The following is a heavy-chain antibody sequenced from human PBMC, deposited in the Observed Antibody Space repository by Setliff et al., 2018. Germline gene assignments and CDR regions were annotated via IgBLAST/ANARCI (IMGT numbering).Heavy chain of an antibody. CDR2: INQGGGDQ. CDR3: SRDVYDFRTGQADP. J-gene: IGHJ5*02. CDR1: GFTFSSLW. V-gene: IGHV3-7*01. Sequence: PGGSLRLSCAASGFTFSSLWMAWVRQAPGKGLEWVANINQGGGDQFYVDSVRGRFIISRDNAKNSLYLDMNSLRADDTAVYYCSRDVYDFRTGQADPWGQGTRSPSPQ. D-gene: IGHD3-3*01.